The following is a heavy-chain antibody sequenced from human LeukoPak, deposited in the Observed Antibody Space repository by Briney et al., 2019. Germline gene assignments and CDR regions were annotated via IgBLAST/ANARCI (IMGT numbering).Heavy chain of an antibody. CDR2: INHSGST. D-gene: IGHD2-21*01. J-gene: IGHJ6*02. CDR1: GGSFSGYY. CDR3: AGDSIPYGMDV. Sequence: SETLSLTCAVYGGSFSGYYWSWIRQPPGKGLEWIGEINHSGSTNYNPSLKSRVTISVDTSKNQFSLKLSSVTAADTAVYNCAGDSIPYGMDVWGQGTTVTVSS. V-gene: IGHV4-34*01.